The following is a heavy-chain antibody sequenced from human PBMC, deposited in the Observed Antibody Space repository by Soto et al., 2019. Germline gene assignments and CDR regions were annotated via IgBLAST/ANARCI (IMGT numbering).Heavy chain of an antibody. D-gene: IGHD1-1*01. CDR3: ARGSNSNNWKLFDY. CDR2: MYAAGST. J-gene: IGHJ4*02. Sequence: EVQLVESGGGLVQPGGSLRLSCAVTGFTISSNYMNWVRQAPGKGLEWVSVMYAAGSTYYEDSVKGRFNISRDNSKNTVYLQMNSLRGEDTAVYYCARGSNSNNWKLFDYWGQGTLVTVPS. CDR1: GFTISSNY. V-gene: IGHV3-66*01.